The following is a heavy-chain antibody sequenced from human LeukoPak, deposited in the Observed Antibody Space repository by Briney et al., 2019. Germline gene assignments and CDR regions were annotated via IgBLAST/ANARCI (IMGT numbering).Heavy chain of an antibody. Sequence: SETLSLTCAVYGGSFSDYYWTWIRQPPGKGLEWIGEINHGGKTYYNPSLKSRVTISVDTSKNQFSLKLSSVTAADTAVYYCAGRAGGLHYWGQGTLVTVSS. CDR3: AGRAGGLHY. CDR1: GGSFSDYY. V-gene: IGHV4-34*01. CDR2: INHGGKT. J-gene: IGHJ4*02. D-gene: IGHD3-16*01.